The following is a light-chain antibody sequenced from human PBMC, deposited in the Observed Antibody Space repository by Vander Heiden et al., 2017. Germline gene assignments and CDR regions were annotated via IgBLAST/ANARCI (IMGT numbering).Light chain of an antibody. Sequence: PPSVSVAPGQTATITCGGDNIGTKSVHWYQQKAGRAPVLVVYDDRDRPAGIPERVSGSNAGNTATLTISTVEAGDEADFHCQVWYSVRDQWVFGGGTKLTVL. J-gene: IGLJ3*02. CDR1: NIGTKS. V-gene: IGLV3-21*02. CDR3: QVWYSVRDQWV. CDR2: DDR.